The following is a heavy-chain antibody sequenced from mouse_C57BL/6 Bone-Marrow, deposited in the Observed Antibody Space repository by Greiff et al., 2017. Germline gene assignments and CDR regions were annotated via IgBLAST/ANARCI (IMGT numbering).Heavy chain of an antibody. CDR3: ATVPSPYAMDY. Sequence: EVQLQQSGPELVKPGASVKISCKASGYTFTDYYMNWVKQSHGKSLEWIGDINPNNGGTSYNQKFKGKATLTVDKSSSTAYMELRSLTSEDSAVYYCATVPSPYAMDYWGQGTSVTVSS. J-gene: IGHJ4*01. CDR1: GYTFTDYY. V-gene: IGHV1-26*01. CDR2: INPNNGGT. D-gene: IGHD5-1*01.